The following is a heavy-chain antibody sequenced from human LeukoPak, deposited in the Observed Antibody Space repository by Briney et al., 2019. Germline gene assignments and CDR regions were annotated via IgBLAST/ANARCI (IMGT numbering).Heavy chain of an antibody. CDR1: GYTFTSYD. V-gene: IGHV1-8*01. CDR3: ASSGIHYYYYGMDV. D-gene: IGHD5-18*01. Sequence: ASVKVSCKASGYTFTSYDINWVRQATGQGREWMGWMNPNSGNTGYAQKFQGRVTMTRNTSISTAYMELSSLRSEDTAVYYCASSGIHYYYYGMDVWGQGTTVTVSS. CDR2: MNPNSGNT. J-gene: IGHJ6*02.